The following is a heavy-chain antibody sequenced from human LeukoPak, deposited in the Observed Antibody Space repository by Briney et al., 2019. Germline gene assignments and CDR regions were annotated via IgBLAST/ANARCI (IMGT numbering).Heavy chain of an antibody. D-gene: IGHD1-14*01. V-gene: IGHV3-66*01. CDR2: IYRDGAT. CDR3: ARYTWGTSSPTTYYGVDV. Sequence: PGGSPRLSCAASGLTVSSNYMSWVRQAPGKGLEWVSVIYRDGATHYADSVKGRFTISRDNSKNTLYLQMNSLRGEDTAVYYCARYTWGTSSPTTYYGVDVWGQGTTVTVSS. J-gene: IGHJ6*02. CDR1: GLTVSSNY.